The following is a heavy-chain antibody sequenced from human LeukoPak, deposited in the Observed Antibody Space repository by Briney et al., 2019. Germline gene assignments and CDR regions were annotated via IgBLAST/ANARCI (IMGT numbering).Heavy chain of an antibody. CDR3: ATLDITSSSGWYSRS. CDR2: IYYSGSS. Sequence: SETLSLTCSVSGGSITTYYWSWIRQTPGKGLEWIGKIYYSGSSDYSPSLKSRVTMSADTSKNQFSLKLTSVTAADTAVYYCATLDITSSSGWYSRSWGQGTLVIVSS. J-gene: IGHJ5*02. CDR1: GGSITTYY. V-gene: IGHV4-59*01. D-gene: IGHD6-19*01.